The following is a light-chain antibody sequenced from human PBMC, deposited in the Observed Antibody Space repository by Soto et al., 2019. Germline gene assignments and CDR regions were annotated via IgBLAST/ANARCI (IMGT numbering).Light chain of an antibody. CDR3: QTWGPGIHR. CDR2: LNSDGTY. CDR1: SGHTTFA. Sequence: QPVLTQSPSASASLGASVKLTCTLSSGHTTFAIAWHQQLPEKGPRFLMKLNSDGTYVKGDGIPDRFSGSSSGTERYLTIPSLPAEDGGDYPRQTWGPGIHRFRGGTQLTVL. J-gene: IGLJ2*01. V-gene: IGLV4-69*01.